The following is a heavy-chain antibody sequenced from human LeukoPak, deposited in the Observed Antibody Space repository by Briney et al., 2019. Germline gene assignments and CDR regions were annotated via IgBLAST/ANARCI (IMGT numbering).Heavy chain of an antibody. CDR2: ISGYNGNT. CDR3: ARAEGVVVAAHIDV. D-gene: IGHD2-15*01. CDR1: GYTFTRYG. V-gene: IGHV1-18*01. Sequence: ASVKVSCKASGYTFTRYGIYWVRQTPGQGLEWMGWISGYNGNTKHAQKFQDRVSVTTDTSTSTAYMELRSLRSDDTAVYYCARAEGVVVAAHIDVWGKGTTVTVSS. J-gene: IGHJ6*03.